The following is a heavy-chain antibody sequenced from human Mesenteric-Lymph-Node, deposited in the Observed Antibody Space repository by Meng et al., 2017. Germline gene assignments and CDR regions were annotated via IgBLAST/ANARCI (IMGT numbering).Heavy chain of an antibody. CDR1: GFTFSSYA. CDR2: ISSNGGST. Sequence: GESLKISCAASGFTFSSYAMHWVRQALGKGLEYVSAISSNGGSTYYANSVKGRFTISRDNSKNTLYLQMGSLRAEDMAVYYCAREAYGSGHIDYWGQGTLVTVSS. V-gene: IGHV3-64*01. D-gene: IGHD3-10*01. CDR3: AREAYGSGHIDY. J-gene: IGHJ4*02.